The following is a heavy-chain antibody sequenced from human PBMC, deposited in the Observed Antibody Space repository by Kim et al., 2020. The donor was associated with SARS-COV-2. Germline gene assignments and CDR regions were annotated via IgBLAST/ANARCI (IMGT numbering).Heavy chain of an antibody. CDR1: GFTFSSYW. Sequence: GGSLRLSCAASGFTFSSYWMHWVRQAPGKGLVWVSRMNSDGSSTSYADSVKGRCTISRDNAKNTLYLQVNSLRAEDTGVYYCAREEIAASGWFDYWGHGT. V-gene: IGHV3-74*01. CDR2: MNSDGSST. J-gene: IGHJ4*01. D-gene: IGHD6-19*01. CDR3: AREEIAASGWFDY.